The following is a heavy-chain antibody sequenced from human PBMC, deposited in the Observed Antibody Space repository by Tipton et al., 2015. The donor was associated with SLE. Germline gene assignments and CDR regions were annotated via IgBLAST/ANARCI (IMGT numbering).Heavy chain of an antibody. D-gene: IGHD3-10*01. CDR3: ARGGSYGSGSYSH. CDR2: IYYSGST. CDR1: GGSISSSSYY. V-gene: IGHV4-39*07. Sequence: TLSLTCTVSGGSISSSSYYWGWIRQPPGKGLEWIGSIYYSGSTNYNPSLKSRVTISVDTSKNQFSLKLSSVTAADTAVYYCARGGSYGSGSYSHWGQGTLVTVSS. J-gene: IGHJ4*02.